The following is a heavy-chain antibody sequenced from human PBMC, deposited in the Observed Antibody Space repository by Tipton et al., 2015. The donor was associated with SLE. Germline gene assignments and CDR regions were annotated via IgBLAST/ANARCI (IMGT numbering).Heavy chain of an antibody. CDR3: ARGAPDRSGAFDF. CDR1: GLRFSSHG. Sequence: RSLRLSCAAPGLRFSSHGMHWVRQAPGKGLEWVAGIWYDGSKTYYADSVKGRFTISRDNSKNTLYVQMNSLRAEDTAMYYCARGAPDRSGAFDFWGQGTRITVSS. D-gene: IGHD3-22*01. J-gene: IGHJ4*02. CDR2: IWYDGSKT. V-gene: IGHV3-33*01.